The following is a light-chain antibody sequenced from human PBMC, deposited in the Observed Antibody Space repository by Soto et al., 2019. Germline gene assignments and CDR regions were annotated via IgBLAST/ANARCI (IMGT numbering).Light chain of an antibody. J-gene: IGKJ1*01. CDR2: RAS. CDR1: QRIGNW. V-gene: IGKV1-5*03. CDR3: QQYSSYSWT. Sequence: DIQMTQSPSTLSASVGDRVIITCRASQRIGNWLAWCQQKPGKAPKLLIYRASSLERGVPSRVSGSGSATEFTLTSGSLQPDDFATYYCQQYSSYSWTFGPGTMVEIK.